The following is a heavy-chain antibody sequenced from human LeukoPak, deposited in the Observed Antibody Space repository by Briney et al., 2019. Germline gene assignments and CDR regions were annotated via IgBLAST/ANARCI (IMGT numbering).Heavy chain of an antibody. D-gene: IGHD6-19*01. CDR3: AKAHRSSGWAYFDY. J-gene: IGHJ4*02. CDR2: ISRSSSSK. CDR1: GFTFSTYS. V-gene: IGHV3-48*01. Sequence: GGSLRLSCAASGFTFSTYSMNWVRQAPGKGLEWVAYISRSSSSKHYADSVKGRFTISRDNSKNTLSLQMNSLRAEDTAVYYCAKAHRSSGWAYFDYWGQGTLVSVSS.